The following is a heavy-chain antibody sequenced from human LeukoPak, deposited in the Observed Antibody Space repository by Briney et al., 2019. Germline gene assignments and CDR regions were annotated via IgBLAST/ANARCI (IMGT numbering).Heavy chain of an antibody. CDR1: GGSFSGYY. CDR2: INHSGST. V-gene: IGHV4-34*01. J-gene: IGHJ6*03. Sequence: SETLSLTCAVYGGSFSGYYWSWIRQPPGKGLEWIGEINHSGSTNYNPSLKSRVTISVDTSKNQFSQKLSSVTAADTAVYYCARGKRYLYDFWSGYHYYYYYMDVWGKGTTVTVSS. CDR3: ARGKRYLYDFWSGYHYYYYYMDV. D-gene: IGHD3-3*01.